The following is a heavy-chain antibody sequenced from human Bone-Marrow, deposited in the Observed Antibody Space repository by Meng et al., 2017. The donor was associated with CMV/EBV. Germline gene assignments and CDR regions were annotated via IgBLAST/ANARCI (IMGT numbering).Heavy chain of an antibody. D-gene: IGHD6-6*01. CDR1: GFSFSGYE. Sequence: GESLKISCAGSGFSFSGYEMNWVRQAPGKGLEWVSHIVTTGETVHYGDSVKGRFTISRDNAKNTLYLQMNSLRAEDTAVYYCARAQYSSSILMDVWGQGTTVTVYS. J-gene: IGHJ6*01. V-gene: IGHV3-48*03. CDR3: ARAQYSSSILMDV. CDR2: IVTTGETV.